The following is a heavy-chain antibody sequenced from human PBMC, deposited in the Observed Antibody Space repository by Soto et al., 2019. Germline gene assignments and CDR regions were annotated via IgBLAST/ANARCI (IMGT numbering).Heavy chain of an antibody. CDR1: GFTFSSYS. Sequence: EVQLVESGGGLVKPGGSLRLSCAASGFTFSSYSMNWVRQAPGKGLEWVSSISSSSSYIYYADSVKGRFTISRDNAKNSQYLQMNSLRAEDTAVYYCARRLGYCSGGSCYSVAFDIWGQGTMVTVSS. CDR2: ISSSSSYI. V-gene: IGHV3-21*01. D-gene: IGHD2-15*01. J-gene: IGHJ3*02. CDR3: ARRLGYCSGGSCYSVAFDI.